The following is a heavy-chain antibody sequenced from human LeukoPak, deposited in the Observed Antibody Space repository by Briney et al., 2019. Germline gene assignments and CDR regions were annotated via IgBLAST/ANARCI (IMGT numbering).Heavy chain of an antibody. Sequence: ASVKVSCKASGYTFTSYGISWVRQAPGQGLEWMGWISAYNGTTNYAQKLQDRVTMTTDTSTRTAYMELRSLRSDDTAVYYCASGDEAGYSSGWYAYWGQGTLVTVSS. D-gene: IGHD6-19*01. CDR3: ASGDEAGYSSGWYAY. V-gene: IGHV1-18*01. CDR1: GYTFTSYG. J-gene: IGHJ4*02. CDR2: ISAYNGTT.